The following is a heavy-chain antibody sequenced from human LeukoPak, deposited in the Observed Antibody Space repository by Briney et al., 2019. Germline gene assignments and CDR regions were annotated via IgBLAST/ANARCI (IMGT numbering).Heavy chain of an antibody. CDR2: IYASGRT. CDR3: ARDLIGQQLYYFDY. V-gene: IGHV4-4*07. CDR1: GLSIRIEF. Sequence: SESLSLTWTLSGLSIRIEFWGSIRPPAGKGLEWLGRIYASGRTNYNTSFKSGVTLSVDTSKNQFSLRLSSVTAADTAVYYCARDLIGQQLYYFDYWGQGNLVSVSS. J-gene: IGHJ4*02. D-gene: IGHD6-13*01.